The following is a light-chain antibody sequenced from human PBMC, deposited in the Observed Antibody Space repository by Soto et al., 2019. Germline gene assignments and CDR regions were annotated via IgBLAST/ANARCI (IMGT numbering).Light chain of an antibody. CDR2: SNN. V-gene: IGLV1-44*01. Sequence: QSVLTQPRSASGTPGQRVTISCSGSSSNIGSNTVNWYQQLPGTAPKLLIYSNNQRPSGVPDRFSGSKSGTSASLAISGLQSEDKADYYCAAWDDSLNGVVFGGGTQLTVL. J-gene: IGLJ2*01. CDR3: AAWDDSLNGVV. CDR1: SSNIGSNT.